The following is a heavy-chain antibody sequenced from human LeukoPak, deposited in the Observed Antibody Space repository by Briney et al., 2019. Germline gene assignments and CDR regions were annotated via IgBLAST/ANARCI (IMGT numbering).Heavy chain of an antibody. J-gene: IGHJ4*02. V-gene: IGHV3-48*01. D-gene: IGHD2-21*02. Sequence: PGGSLRLSCAASGFTFSSYSMNWVHQAPGKGLEWVSYISSSSGTIYYADSVKGRFTISRDNVKNSLYLQMNSLRAEDTAVYFCARDTPPVFSVVVTASNYFDCWGQGTLVTVSS. CDR3: ARDTPPVFSVVVTASNYFDC. CDR2: ISSSSGTI. CDR1: GFTFSSYS.